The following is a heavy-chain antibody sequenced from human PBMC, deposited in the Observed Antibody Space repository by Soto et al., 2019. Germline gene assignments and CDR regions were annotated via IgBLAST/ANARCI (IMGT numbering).Heavy chain of an antibody. D-gene: IGHD6-13*01. V-gene: IGHV4-59*01. CDR2: IYYTWSS. CDR3: ARDVSYSNTWAPPPYNWFDP. CDR1: GGSISRSY. Sequence: SETLSLTCTVSGGSISRSYGSWIRQSPGKGLEWIAYIYYTWSSNYNPSLESRVSVSVDTSKTQFFLKLRSVTAADTAIYYCARDVSYSNTWAPPPYNWFDPWGQGNLVTVSS. J-gene: IGHJ5*02.